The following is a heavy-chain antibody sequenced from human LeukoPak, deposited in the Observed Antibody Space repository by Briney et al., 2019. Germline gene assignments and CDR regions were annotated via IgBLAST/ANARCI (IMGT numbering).Heavy chain of an antibody. CDR2: INPNSGGT. CDR1: GYTFTGYY. Sequence: ASVKVSCKASGYTFTGYYMHWLRQAPGQGLEWMGWINPNSGGTNYAQKFHGRVTMTRDTSISTAYMELSRLRSEDTAVYYCARDLAISGVTPRRGSSGWWDYWGQGTLVTVSS. CDR3: ARDLAISGVTPRRGSSGWWDY. D-gene: IGHD6-19*01. V-gene: IGHV1-2*02. J-gene: IGHJ4*02.